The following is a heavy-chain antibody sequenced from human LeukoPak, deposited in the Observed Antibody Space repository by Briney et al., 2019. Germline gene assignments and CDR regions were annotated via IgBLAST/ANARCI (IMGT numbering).Heavy chain of an antibody. CDR3: ARVGYGQTKTYFDY. D-gene: IGHD5-12*01. J-gene: IGHJ4*02. CDR1: GYTFTDHY. CDR2: IKPNTGGT. Sequence: ASVKVSCKASGYTFTDHYMHWVRQAPGQGFEWMGWIKPNTGGTHYAQKFQGRVTMTRDTSTSTVYMELSSLRSEDTAVYYCARVGYGQTKTYFDYWGQGTLVTVSS. V-gene: IGHV1-2*02.